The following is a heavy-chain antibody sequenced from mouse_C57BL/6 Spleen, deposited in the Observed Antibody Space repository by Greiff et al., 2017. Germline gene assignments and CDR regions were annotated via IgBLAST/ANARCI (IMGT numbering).Heavy chain of an antibody. CDR3: ARYRHYGSSLYYYAMDY. CDR1: GFTFTDYY. CDR2: IRNNANGYTT. Sequence: EVKLMESGGGLVQPGGSLSLSCAASGFTFTDYYMSWVRPPPGKALEWLGFIRNNANGYTTEYSSSVKGRFTISRDNSQSILYLQMNALRAEDSATYYCARYRHYGSSLYYYAMDYWGQGTSVTVSS. D-gene: IGHD1-1*01. V-gene: IGHV7-3*01. J-gene: IGHJ4*01.